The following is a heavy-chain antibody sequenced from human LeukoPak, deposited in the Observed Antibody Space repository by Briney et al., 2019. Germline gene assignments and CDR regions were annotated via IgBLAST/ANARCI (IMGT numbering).Heavy chain of an antibody. CDR2: INPNSGGT. Sequence: GASVKVSCKTSGYTFTGYYMHWVRQAPGQGLEWMGWINPNSGGTNYAQKFQGRVTMTRDTSISTAYMELSRLRSDDTAVYYCARDATGFGEPHYYYYMDVWGKGTTVTVSS. D-gene: IGHD3-10*01. V-gene: IGHV1-2*02. CDR1: GYTFTGYY. CDR3: ARDATGFGEPHYYYYMDV. J-gene: IGHJ6*03.